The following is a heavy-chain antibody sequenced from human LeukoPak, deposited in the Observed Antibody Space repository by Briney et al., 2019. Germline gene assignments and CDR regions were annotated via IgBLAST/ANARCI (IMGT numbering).Heavy chain of an antibody. Sequence: SETLSLTCAVSGYSISSGYYWGWIRQPPGKGLEWIGSIYHSGSTYYNPSLKSRVTISVDTSKNQFSLKLSSVTAADTAVYYCARGSLSIAVALDCWGQGTLVTVSS. CDR3: ARGSLSIAVALDC. CDR2: IYHSGST. J-gene: IGHJ4*02. V-gene: IGHV4-38-2*01. CDR1: GYSISSGYY. D-gene: IGHD6-19*01.